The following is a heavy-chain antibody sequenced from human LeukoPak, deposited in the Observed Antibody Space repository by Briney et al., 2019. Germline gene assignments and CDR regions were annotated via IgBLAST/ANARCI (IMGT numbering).Heavy chain of an antibody. CDR1: GFIVSTNY. D-gene: IGHD3-3*02. V-gene: IGHV3-53*01. Sequence: PGGSLRLSCAASGFIVSTNYMTWVRQAPGKGLEWVSVIHNGGSTYYADSVKGRFTLSIDNSKNMLYLQMNSLRVEDTAVYYCASLAPDYWGAGTLVTVSS. CDR3: ASLAPDY. J-gene: IGHJ4*02. CDR2: IHNGGST.